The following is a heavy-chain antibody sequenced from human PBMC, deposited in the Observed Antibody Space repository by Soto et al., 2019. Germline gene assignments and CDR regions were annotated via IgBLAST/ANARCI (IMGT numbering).Heavy chain of an antibody. D-gene: IGHD4-17*01. V-gene: IGHV3-23*01. CDR3: AKDRTFGDFGGAFDV. Sequence: EVQLLESGGGLVQPGGSLRLSCAASGFTFSTYAMFWVRQAPGRGLEWVAAISGGGSSAYYADSEKGRFTISRDSSQNTVFLQMNSLRAEDTAVYYCAKDRTFGDFGGAFDVWGQGTKVTVSS. CDR2: ISGGGSSA. J-gene: IGHJ3*01. CDR1: GFTFSTYA.